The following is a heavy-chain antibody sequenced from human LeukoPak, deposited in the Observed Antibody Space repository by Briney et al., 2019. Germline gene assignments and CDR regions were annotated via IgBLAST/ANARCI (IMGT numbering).Heavy chain of an antibody. J-gene: IGHJ4*02. D-gene: IGHD4-11*01. CDR2: ISAYNGNT. V-gene: IGHV1-18*01. Sequence: ASVKVSCMASGYTFISYGFSWVRQAPGQGLAWMGWISAYNGNTNYAQKLQGRVTMTTDTSTSTAYMELRSLRSDDTAVYYCARSLSDYSRFDYWGQGTLVTVSS. CDR1: GYTFISYG. CDR3: ARSLSDYSRFDY.